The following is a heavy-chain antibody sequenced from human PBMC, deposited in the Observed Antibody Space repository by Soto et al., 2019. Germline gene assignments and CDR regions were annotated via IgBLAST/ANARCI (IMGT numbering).Heavy chain of an antibody. CDR2: IDPSDSQT. Sequence: PGESLKISCTGSGYSFAGYWITWVRQKPGKGLVWMGRIDPSDSQTYYSPSFRGHVTISVTKSITTVFLQWSSLRASDTAMYYCARQIYDSDTGPNFQYYFDSWGQGTPVTVSS. V-gene: IGHV5-10-1*01. J-gene: IGHJ4*02. D-gene: IGHD3-22*01. CDR3: ARQIYDSDTGPNFQYYFDS. CDR1: GYSFAGYW.